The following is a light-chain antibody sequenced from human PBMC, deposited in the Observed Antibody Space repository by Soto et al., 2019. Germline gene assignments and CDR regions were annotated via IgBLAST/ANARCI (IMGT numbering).Light chain of an antibody. CDR3: QQYDNWPPYT. J-gene: IGKJ2*01. Sequence: EIVMTQSPATLSVSPGATATLSCRASQSISHNLAWYQQKPGQAPRLLISGASTRATGIPARFGGSGSGTEFTLTISSLQSEDFAVYYCQQYDNWPPYTFGRGTKLEIK. CDR2: GAS. CDR1: QSISHN. V-gene: IGKV3-15*01.